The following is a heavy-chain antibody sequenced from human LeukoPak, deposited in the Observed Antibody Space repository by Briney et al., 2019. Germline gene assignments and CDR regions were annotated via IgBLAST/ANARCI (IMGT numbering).Heavy chain of an antibody. CDR3: ITDPGAWAPI. J-gene: IGHJ3*02. CDR1: GLTFSNAW. V-gene: IGHV3-15*01. CDR2: IKSKTDGETT. Sequence: PGGSLTLSCVASGLTFSNAWMSWVRQAPGKGLEWVGRIKSKTDGETTDYAAPVKGRFTISRDDSKSTLYLQMNRLNIGDTAVYYCITDPGAWAPIWGQGTMVTVSS. D-gene: IGHD1-26*01.